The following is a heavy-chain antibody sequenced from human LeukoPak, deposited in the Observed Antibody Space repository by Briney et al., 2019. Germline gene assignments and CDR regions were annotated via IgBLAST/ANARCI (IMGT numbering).Heavy chain of an antibody. V-gene: IGHV6-1*01. Sequence: SHTLSLTCAIVGDSVSGSRYAWNWIRQSPSTGLEWLGRTYYRSRWLNGYAVSLRSRISISPDTSKNQFSLQLTSVTPEDTAIYYCARNFHTGFDYWGQGTLVTVSS. D-gene: IGHD2-8*02. CDR1: GDSVSGSRYA. CDR2: TYYRSRWLN. CDR3: ARNFHTGFDY. J-gene: IGHJ4*02.